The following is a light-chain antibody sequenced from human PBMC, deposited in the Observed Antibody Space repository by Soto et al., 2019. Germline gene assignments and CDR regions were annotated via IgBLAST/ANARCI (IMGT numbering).Light chain of an antibody. J-gene: IGLJ2*01. V-gene: IGLV1-44*01. Sequence: QSVLTQPPSASGTPGQRVTISCSGSSSNIGSNTVNWYQQLPGTAPKLLIYSNNQRPSGVPDQFSGSKSGTSDSLAISGLKSEDEADYYCAAWDDSLNGVVFGGGTKLTVL. CDR2: SNN. CDR3: AAWDDSLNGVV. CDR1: SSNIGSNT.